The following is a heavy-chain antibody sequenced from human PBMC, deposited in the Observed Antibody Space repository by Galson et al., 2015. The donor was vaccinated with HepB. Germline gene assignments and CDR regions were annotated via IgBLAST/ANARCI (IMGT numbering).Heavy chain of an antibody. CDR1: GLTFCGSA. Sequence: SLILSCAASGLTFCGSAIHCARQASGIGLVSVGRIGSKDDSKSPAYTASVQGRFTIPRDDSKNTAYLQMKRLKTEDTAVYYCIRLGNLVGYSSSWGQGTLVTVSS. V-gene: IGHV3-73*01. CDR2: IGSKDDSKSP. D-gene: IGHD6-13*01. J-gene: IGHJ4*02. CDR3: IRLGNLVGYSSS.